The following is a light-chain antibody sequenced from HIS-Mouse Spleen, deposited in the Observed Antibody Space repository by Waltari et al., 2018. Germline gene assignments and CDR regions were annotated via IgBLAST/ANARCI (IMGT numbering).Light chain of an antibody. CDR3: NSRDSSGNHVV. CDR2: GKN. J-gene: IGLJ2*01. Sequence: SSELTQDPAVSVALGQTVRITCQGDSLRSYYASWYQQKPGQAPVLVIYGKNNRPSGIQDRCSGSSSGNTASLTITGAQAEDEADYYCNSRDSSGNHVVFGGGTKLTVL. V-gene: IGLV3-19*01. CDR1: SLRSYY.